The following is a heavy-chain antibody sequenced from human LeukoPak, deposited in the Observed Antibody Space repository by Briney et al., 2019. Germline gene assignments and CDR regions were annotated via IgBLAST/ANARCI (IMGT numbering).Heavy chain of an antibody. Sequence: GGSLRLSCAASGFTFSGYSLSWVRQTPGKGLEWVSSIASSENQIYYADSVLGRFTISRDNAKKSVYLQMNSLKAGDTAVYYCARRGPGSGWPIDYWGQGTLVIVSS. D-gene: IGHD6-19*01. V-gene: IGHV3-21*01. CDR2: IASSENQI. CDR1: GFTFSGYS. J-gene: IGHJ4*02. CDR3: ARRGPGSGWPIDY.